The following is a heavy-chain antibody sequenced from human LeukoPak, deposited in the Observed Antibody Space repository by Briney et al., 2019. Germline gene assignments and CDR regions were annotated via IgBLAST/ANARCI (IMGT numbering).Heavy chain of an antibody. D-gene: IGHD3-22*01. V-gene: IGHV4-39*07. Sequence: SETLSLTCTVSGDSISSRSYYWGWIRQPPGKGLEWIGSIYYSGSTYYNPSLKSRFTISVNTSKNQFSLKLSSVTAADTAVYYCARALYDYYDSSGYAVFGYWGQGTLVTVSS. CDR2: IYYSGST. CDR1: GDSISSRSYY. CDR3: ARALYDYYDSSGYAVFGY. J-gene: IGHJ4*02.